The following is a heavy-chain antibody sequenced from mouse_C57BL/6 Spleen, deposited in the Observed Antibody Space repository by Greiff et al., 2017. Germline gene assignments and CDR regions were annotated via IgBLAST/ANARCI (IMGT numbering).Heavy chain of an antibody. CDR2: ISYSGST. J-gene: IGHJ4*01. D-gene: IGHD2-1*01. V-gene: IGHV3-8*01. CDR1: GYSITSDY. CDR3: ARGGYGNYGAMDY. Sequence: VQLQQSGPGLAKPSQTLSLTCSVTGYSITSDYWNWIRKFPGNKLEYMGYISYSGSTYYTPSLKRRISIIPDTSKNQYYLQLNSVTTEDTATYYCARGGYGNYGAMDYWGQGTSVTVSS.